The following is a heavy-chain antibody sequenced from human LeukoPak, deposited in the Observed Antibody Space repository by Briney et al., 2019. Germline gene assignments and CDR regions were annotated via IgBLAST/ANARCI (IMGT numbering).Heavy chain of an antibody. J-gene: IGHJ4*02. CDR1: GFTFSDYY. CDR3: ARDMGDYDYVWGSYRLDY. CDR2: IKQDGSEK. D-gene: IGHD3-16*02. Sequence: GGSLRLSCAASGFTFSDYYMSWIRQAPGKGLEWVANIKQDGSEKYYVDSVKGRFTISRDNAKNSLYLQMNSLRAEDTAVYYCARDMGDYDYVWGSYRLDYWGQGTLVTVSS. V-gene: IGHV3-7*03.